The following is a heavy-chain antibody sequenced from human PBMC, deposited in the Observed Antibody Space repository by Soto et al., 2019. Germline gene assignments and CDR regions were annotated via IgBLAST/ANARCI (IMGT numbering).Heavy chain of an antibody. CDR1: GGSVSSGSYY. CDR2: IYYSGST. V-gene: IGHV4-61*01. CDR3: ARASDDCWSGFNYYYYGMDV. Sequence: SETLSLTCTVSGGSVSSGSYYWSWIRQPPGKGLEWIGYIYYSGSTNYNPSLKSRVTISVDTSKNQFSLKLSSVTAADTAVYYCARASDDCWSGFNYYYYGMDVWGQGTTVTVSS. D-gene: IGHD3-3*01. J-gene: IGHJ6*02.